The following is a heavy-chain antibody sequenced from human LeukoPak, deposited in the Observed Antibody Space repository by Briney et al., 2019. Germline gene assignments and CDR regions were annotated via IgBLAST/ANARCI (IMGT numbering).Heavy chain of an antibody. Sequence: GGSLRLSCAASGFTFSSYWMYWVRQAPGKGLVWVSRLNSDGSSTNYADSVKGRFTISRDNAKNTLYLQMNSLRAEDTAVYYCAKDLYDSSGYYFPLDYWGQGTLVTVSS. V-gene: IGHV3-74*01. CDR2: LNSDGSST. J-gene: IGHJ4*02. D-gene: IGHD3-22*01. CDR3: AKDLYDSSGYYFPLDY. CDR1: GFTFSSYW.